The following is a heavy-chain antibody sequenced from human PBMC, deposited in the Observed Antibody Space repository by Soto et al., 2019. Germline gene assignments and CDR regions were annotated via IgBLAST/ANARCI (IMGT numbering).Heavy chain of an antibody. Sequence: QVQLQESGPGLVKPSQTLSLTCTVSGGSITSSGYYWSWIRQHPGEGLEWIGFTSNSGSTSYNPSPKIRVTLSVNSPSNQFALNLKSVNAADTAVYSCARGGGSTKVDYWGQGTLVTVSP. D-gene: IGHD2-2*01. J-gene: IGHJ4*02. V-gene: IGHV4-31*03. CDR2: TSNSGST. CDR1: GGSITSSGYY. CDR3: ARGGGSTKVDY.